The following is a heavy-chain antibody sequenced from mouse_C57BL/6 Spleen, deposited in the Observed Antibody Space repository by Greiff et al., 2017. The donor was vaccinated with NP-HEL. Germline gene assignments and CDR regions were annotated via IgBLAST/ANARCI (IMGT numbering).Heavy chain of an antibody. CDR3: ARGEIYDGYLFDD. CDR1: GYTFTSYG. J-gene: IGHJ2*01. CDR2: IYPRSGNT. Sequence: VKLMESGAELARPGASVTLSCKASGYTFTSYGISWVKQRTGQGLEWIGEIYPRSGNTYYNEQFKGKATLTADKSSSTAYMELRSLTSEDAAVYFCARGEIYDGYLFDDWGQGTTLTVSS. V-gene: IGHV1-81*01. D-gene: IGHD2-3*01.